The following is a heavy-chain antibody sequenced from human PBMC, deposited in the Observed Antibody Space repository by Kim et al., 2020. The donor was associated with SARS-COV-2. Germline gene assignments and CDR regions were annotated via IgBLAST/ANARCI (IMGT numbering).Heavy chain of an antibody. D-gene: IGHD4-17*01. J-gene: IGHJ6*02. Sequence: ADSVKGRFTISRDNSKNTLYLQMNTLRAEDTAVYYCARDATTTAYYAMDVWGQGTTVTVSS. V-gene: IGHV3-53*01. CDR3: ARDATTTAYYAMDV.